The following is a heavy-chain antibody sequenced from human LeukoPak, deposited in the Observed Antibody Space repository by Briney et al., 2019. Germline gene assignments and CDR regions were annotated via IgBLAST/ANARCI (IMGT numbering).Heavy chain of an antibody. V-gene: IGHV3-48*01. Sequence: GSLRLSCAASGFTFSSYSMNWVRQAPGKGLEWVSSISSSAVTIYYADSVKGRFTISRDNAKNSLYLQMNSLRAEDTAVYYCARGRDYYDNAWGQGTLVTVSS. D-gene: IGHD3-22*01. CDR2: ISSSAVTI. CDR1: GFTFSSYS. J-gene: IGHJ5*02. CDR3: ARGRDYYDNA.